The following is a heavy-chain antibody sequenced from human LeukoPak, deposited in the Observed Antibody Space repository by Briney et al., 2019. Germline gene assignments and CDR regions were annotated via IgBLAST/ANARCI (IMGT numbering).Heavy chain of an antibody. CDR3: AKVATTVTTNYNWFDP. V-gene: IGHV3-30*02. CDR2: IWYDGSNK. D-gene: IGHD4-17*01. J-gene: IGHJ5*02. Sequence: GGSLRLSCAPSGFTFSSYGMHWVRQAPGKGLEWVAVIWYDGSNKYYADSVKGRFTISRDNSKNTLYLQMNSLRAEDTAVYYCAKVATTVTTNYNWFDPWGQGTLVTVSS. CDR1: GFTFSSYG.